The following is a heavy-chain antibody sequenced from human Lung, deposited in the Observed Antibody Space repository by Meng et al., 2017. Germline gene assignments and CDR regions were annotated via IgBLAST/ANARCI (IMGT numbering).Heavy chain of an antibody. CDR2: IKSKPDGETT. V-gene: IGHV3-15*01. Sequence: EVQLVVSGGGLVKPGGSLRISCEGAGFTFSNAWMTWVRQVPGKRLEWVGRIKSKPDGETTDYAAPVKGRFAISRDDSKNTVYLQMNSLKTEDTAVYYCTGHIDYWGQGTLVTVSS. CDR1: GFTFSNAW. J-gene: IGHJ4*02. CDR3: TGHIDY.